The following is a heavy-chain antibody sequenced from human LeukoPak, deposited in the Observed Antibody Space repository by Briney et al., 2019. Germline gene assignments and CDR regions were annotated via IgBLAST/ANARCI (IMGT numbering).Heavy chain of an antibody. J-gene: IGHJ4*02. CDR2: INSSGSTI. Sequence: GGCLRLSCAASGVTFGNNETSWVRQAPGKGLEWVSYINSSGSTIYYADSVKGRFTISRDNAKNSLYLQMNSLRAACMAVYYCSTDHVGTSIVPYYFDYWGQGTLVTVSS. V-gene: IGHV3-48*03. D-gene: IGHD1-1*01. CDR3: STDHVGTSIVPYYFDY. CDR1: GVTFGNNE.